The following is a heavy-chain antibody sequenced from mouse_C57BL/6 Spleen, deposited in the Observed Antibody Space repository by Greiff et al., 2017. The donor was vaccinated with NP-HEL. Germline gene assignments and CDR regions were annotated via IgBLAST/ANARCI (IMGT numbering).Heavy chain of an antibody. V-gene: IGHV1-76*01. CDR3: ARSGGITTEFDY. CDR1: GYTFTDYY. D-gene: IGHD1-1*01. Sequence: VKLMESGAELVRPGASVKLSCKASGYTFTDYYINWVKQRPGQGLEWIARIYPGSGNTYYNEKFKGKATLTAEKSSSTAYMQLSSLTSEDSAVYFCARSGGITTEFDYWGQGTTLTVSS. CDR2: IYPGSGNT. J-gene: IGHJ2*01.